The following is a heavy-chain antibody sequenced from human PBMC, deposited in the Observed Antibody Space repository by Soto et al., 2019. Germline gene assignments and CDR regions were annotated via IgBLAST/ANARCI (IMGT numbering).Heavy chain of an antibody. CDR3: ARSPREYSGYLLGGDFDY. Sequence: QLTLKESGPTVVKPTQTLTLTCTFSFFSLDTSGVGVGWIRQPPGKALEWLALIYWDDDKRYNPSLKGRLTLSKDTSKNQVVLTMTNMDPVDTATYYCARSPREYSGYLLGGDFDYWGQGTLVTVSS. D-gene: IGHD5-12*01. J-gene: IGHJ4*02. V-gene: IGHV2-5*02. CDR2: IYWDDDK. CDR1: FFSLDTSGVG.